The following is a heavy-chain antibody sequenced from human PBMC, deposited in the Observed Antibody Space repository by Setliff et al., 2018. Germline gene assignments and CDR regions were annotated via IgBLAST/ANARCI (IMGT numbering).Heavy chain of an antibody. J-gene: IGHJ6*03. CDR2: ISTTGATT. Sequence: GESLKISCVASGLTFQSHAMSWGRQVPGKGLEWVALISTTGATTQYADFVKGRFTISRDNSENTVSLQMNSLRAEDTAVYYCARGQGVTTYYFYGDVWGTGTTVTVSS. CDR1: GLTFQSHA. D-gene: IGHD4-17*01. CDR3: ARGQGVTTYYFYGDV. V-gene: IGHV3-23*01.